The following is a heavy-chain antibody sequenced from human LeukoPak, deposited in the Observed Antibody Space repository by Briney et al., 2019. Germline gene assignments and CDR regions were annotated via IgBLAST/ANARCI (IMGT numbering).Heavy chain of an antibody. V-gene: IGHV3-7*01. CDR1: GFTFSSYS. Sequence: GGSLRLSCAASGFTFSSYSMNWVRQAPGRGLEWVANIKQDGSEKDYVDSVKGRFTISRDNAKNSLYLQMTNLRAEDTAIYYCAKLGGTARFDPWGQGTLVTVSS. CDR3: AKLGGTARFDP. J-gene: IGHJ5*02. CDR2: IKQDGSEK. D-gene: IGHD1-7*01.